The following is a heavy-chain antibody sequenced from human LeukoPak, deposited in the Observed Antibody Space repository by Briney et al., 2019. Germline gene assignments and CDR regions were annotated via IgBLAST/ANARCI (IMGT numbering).Heavy chain of an antibody. CDR1: GFTFNNNS. V-gene: IGHV3-23*01. Sequence: PGGSLRLSCAASGFTFNNNSMSWVRQAPGKGLEWVSTISGSGGSTYYADSVKGRFTISRDNSKNTLYLQMNSLRAEDTAFYYCARRSYYDSTGYPFDYWGQGALVTVSS. CDR2: ISGSGGST. D-gene: IGHD3-22*01. CDR3: ARRSYYDSTGYPFDY. J-gene: IGHJ4*02.